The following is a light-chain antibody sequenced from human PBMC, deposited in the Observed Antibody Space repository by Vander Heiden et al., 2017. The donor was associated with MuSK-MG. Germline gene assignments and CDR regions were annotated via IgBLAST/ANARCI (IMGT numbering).Light chain of an antibody. J-gene: IGLJ2*01. V-gene: IGLV1-40*01. CDR2: RDT. CDR1: SSNIGTGYD. CDR3: QSYDSGLSASV. Sequence: QSVLTQPPSVSGAPGQRVTMSCTGSSSNIGTGYDVHWYQQLPGTAPKLLIYRDTKRPSGVPDRFSGSKSGTAASLAITGLQTEDEADYYCQSYDSGLSASVFGGGTKLTVL.